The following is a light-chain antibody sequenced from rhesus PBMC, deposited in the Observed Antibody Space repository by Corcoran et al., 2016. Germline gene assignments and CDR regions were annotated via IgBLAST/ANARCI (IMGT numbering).Light chain of an antibody. CDR1: ENVNKY. J-gene: IGKJ3*01. Sequence: DIQMTQSPSSLSASVGDRVTITCRTSENVNKYLNWYQQKPGKAPKLLIYKASTLQSGVPSRFSGSGAGTYYTFTISSLQSEDVATYYCQHNYGTPFTFGPGTKLDIK. V-gene: IGKV1-74*01. CDR2: KAS. CDR3: QHNYGTPFT.